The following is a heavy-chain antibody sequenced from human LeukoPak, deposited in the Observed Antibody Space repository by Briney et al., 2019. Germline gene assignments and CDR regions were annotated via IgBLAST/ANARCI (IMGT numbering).Heavy chain of an antibody. Sequence: ASVKVSCKASGYTLTNYFIHWVRQAPGQGLEWMGIINPSGGRTSYAKKFQGRVTMTRDMSTSTVYMELSSLRSEDTAVYFCARGDGEAAAGTENWFDPWGQGTLVTVSS. J-gene: IGHJ5*02. CDR1: GYTLTNYF. CDR3: ARGDGEAAAGTENWFDP. D-gene: IGHD6-13*01. CDR2: INPSGGRT. V-gene: IGHV1-46*01.